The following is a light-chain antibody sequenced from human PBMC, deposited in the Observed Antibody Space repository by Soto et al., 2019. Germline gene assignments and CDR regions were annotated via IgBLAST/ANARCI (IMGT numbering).Light chain of an antibody. CDR3: CSYAGSRIWV. CDR1: NNDVANYNL. J-gene: IGLJ3*02. Sequence: QSALTQPASVSGSPGQSITISCTGTNNDVANYNLVSWYQQHPGKAPKLRIYEGSKRPSGVSNRFSGSKSANTASLTISGRQAEDAADYYCCSYAGSRIWVFGGGTKLTV. V-gene: IGLV2-23*01. CDR2: EGS.